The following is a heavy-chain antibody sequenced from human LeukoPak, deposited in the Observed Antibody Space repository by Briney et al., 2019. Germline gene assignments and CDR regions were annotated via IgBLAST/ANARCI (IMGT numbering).Heavy chain of an antibody. J-gene: IGHJ6*03. CDR3: AKYYYDSSGYHYGGYYYYYMDV. CDR2: ISGSGGST. CDR1: GFTFSSYA. D-gene: IGHD3-22*01. Sequence: GGSLRLSCAASGFTFSSYAMSWVRQAPGKGLEWVSAISGSGGSTYYADSVKGRFTISRDNSKNTLYLQMNSLRAEDTAVYYCAKYYYDSSGYHYGGYYYYYMDVWGKGTTVTVSS. V-gene: IGHV3-23*01.